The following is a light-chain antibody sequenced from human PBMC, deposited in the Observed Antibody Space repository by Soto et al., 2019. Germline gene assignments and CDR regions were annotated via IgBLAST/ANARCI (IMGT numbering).Light chain of an antibody. CDR3: QQFYSMPLT. V-gene: IGKV4-1*01. CDR1: QSLFYDSNNKNY. CDR2: WAS. Sequence: DIVMTKSTDSLAVSLGERASINCRSSQSLFYDSNNKNYLAWYQQKPGQPPKLLSSWASTRESGVPDRFSGSGSGTDFSLTIKNLQATDVAVYYCQQFYSMPLTFGGGTNVSIK. J-gene: IGKJ4*01.